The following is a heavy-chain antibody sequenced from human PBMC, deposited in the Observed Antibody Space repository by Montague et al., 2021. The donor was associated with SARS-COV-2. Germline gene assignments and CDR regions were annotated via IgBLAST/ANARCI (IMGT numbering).Heavy chain of an antibody. CDR2: IYYSGST. J-gene: IGHJ4*02. Sequence: SETLSLTCTVSGGSISSYYWSWIRQPPGKGLEWIGYIYYSGSTNYNPSLKSRVTISVDTSKSQFSLKLGSVTAADTAVYYCATTPGRFGEFHFDYWGRGTLVTVSS. CDR1: GGSISSYY. D-gene: IGHD3-10*01. CDR3: ATTPGRFGEFHFDY. V-gene: IGHV4-59*01.